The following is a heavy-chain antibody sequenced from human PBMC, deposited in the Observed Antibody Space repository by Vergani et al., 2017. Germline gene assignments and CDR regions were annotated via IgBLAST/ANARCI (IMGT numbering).Heavy chain of an antibody. CDR2: IYHSGST. CDR1: GGSFSGYY. V-gene: IGHV4-34*01. CDR3: ARDTRVIEVDP. J-gene: IGHJ5*02. Sequence: QVQLQQWGAGLLKPSETLSLTCAVYGGSFSGYYWGWIRQPPGQGLEWIGSIYHSGSTYYNPSLKSRVTISVDTSKNQFSLRLSSVTAADTAVYYCARDTRVIEVDPWGQGTLVTVSS. D-gene: IGHD2/OR15-2a*01.